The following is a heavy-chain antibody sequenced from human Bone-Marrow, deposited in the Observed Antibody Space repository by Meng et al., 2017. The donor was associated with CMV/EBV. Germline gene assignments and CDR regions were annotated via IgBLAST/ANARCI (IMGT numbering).Heavy chain of an antibody. CDR3: ARELGCSSTSRLNYYYYGMDV. Sequence: GGSLRLSCAASGFTFSSYEMNWVRQAPGKGLEWVSYISSSGSTIYYADSVKDRFTISRDNAKNSLYLQMNSLRAEDTAVYYCARELGCSSTSRLNYYYYGMDVWGQGTTVTVSS. V-gene: IGHV3-48*03. CDR1: GFTFSSYE. CDR2: ISSSGSTI. D-gene: IGHD2-2*01. J-gene: IGHJ6*02.